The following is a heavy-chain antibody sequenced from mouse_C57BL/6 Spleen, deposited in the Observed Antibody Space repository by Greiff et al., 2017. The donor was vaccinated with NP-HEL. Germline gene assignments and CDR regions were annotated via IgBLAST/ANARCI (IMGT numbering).Heavy chain of an antibody. V-gene: IGHV1-53*01. J-gene: IGHJ2*01. CDR2: INPSTGGT. Sequence: QVQLQQPGTELVKPGASVKLSFKASGYNFTSYWMHWVKQRPGPGLEWIGNINPSTGGTNSNEKFKGKATLTVDKSSSTADMQLSSLTSEDSAVYYWAEDYYGRPGFDDWGQGTTLTVSS. CDR3: AEDYYGRPGFDD. CDR1: GYNFTSYW. D-gene: IGHD1-1*01.